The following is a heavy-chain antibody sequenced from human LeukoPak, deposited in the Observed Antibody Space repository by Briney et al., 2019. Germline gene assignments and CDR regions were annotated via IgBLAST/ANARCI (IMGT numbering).Heavy chain of an antibody. Sequence: ASVKVSCKASGGTFSSYAISWVRQAPGQGLEWMGRIIPIFGTANYAQKFQGRVTITTDESTSTAYMELSSLRSEDTAVYYCAKGRIAAPLMGDYWGQGTLVTVSS. V-gene: IGHV1-69*05. D-gene: IGHD6-6*01. CDR1: GGTFSSYA. CDR3: AKGRIAAPLMGDY. CDR2: IIPIFGTA. J-gene: IGHJ4*02.